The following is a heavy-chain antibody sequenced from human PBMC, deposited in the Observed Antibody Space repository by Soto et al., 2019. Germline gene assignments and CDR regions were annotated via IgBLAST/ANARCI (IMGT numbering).Heavy chain of an antibody. CDR2: INHSGST. Sequence: SETLSLTCAVYGGSFSGYYWSWIRQPPGKGLEWIGEINHSGSTNYNPSLKSRVTISVDTSKNQFSLKLSSVTAADTAVYYCARGDYYGSGSYGLRYYYYYMDVWGKGPTVTVSS. CDR3: ARGDYYGSGSYGLRYYYYYMDV. V-gene: IGHV4-34*01. CDR1: GGSFSGYY. J-gene: IGHJ6*03. D-gene: IGHD3-10*01.